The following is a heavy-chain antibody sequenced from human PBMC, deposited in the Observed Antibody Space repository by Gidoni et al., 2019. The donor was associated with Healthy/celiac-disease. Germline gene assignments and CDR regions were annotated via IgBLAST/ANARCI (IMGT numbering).Heavy chain of an antibody. V-gene: IGHV4-61*01. CDR3: ARVDYDFWSGSPNWFDP. Sequence: QVQLQESGPGLVKPSETLSLTCTVSGGSVSSGSYYWSWIRQPPGKGLEWIGYIYYSGSTNYNPSLKSRVTISVDTSKNQFSLKLSSVTAADTAVYYCARVDYDFWSGSPNWFDPWGQGTLVTVSS. D-gene: IGHD3-3*01. J-gene: IGHJ5*02. CDR1: GGSVSSGSYY. CDR2: IYYSGST.